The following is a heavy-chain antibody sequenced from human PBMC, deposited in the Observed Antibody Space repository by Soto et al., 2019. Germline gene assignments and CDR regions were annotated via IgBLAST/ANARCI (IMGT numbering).Heavy chain of an antibody. V-gene: IGHV3-48*01. CDR1: GFTFSSYS. CDR2: ISSSSSTM. D-gene: IGHD3-9*01. Sequence: GGSLRLSCAASGFTFSSYSMNWVRQAPGKGLEWVSYISSSSSTMYYADSVKGRFTISRDNAKNSLYLQMNSLRAEDTAVYYCARVGDILTGYPLGMDVWGQGTTVTVSS. CDR3: ARVGDILTGYPLGMDV. J-gene: IGHJ6*02.